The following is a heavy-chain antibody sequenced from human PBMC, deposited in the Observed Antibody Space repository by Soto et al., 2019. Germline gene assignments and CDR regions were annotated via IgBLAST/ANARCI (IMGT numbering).Heavy chain of an antibody. J-gene: IGHJ4*02. CDR3: TVWGSGNDFGAA. CDR2: SKNKADSYTT. D-gene: IGHD3-10*01. V-gene: IGHV3-72*01. CDR1: GFTFSDHY. Sequence: EVQLVESGGGLVQPGGSLRLSCAASGFTFSDHYMDWVRQAPGKGLEWVGRSKNKADSYTTEYAGSVKGRFTISRDGSKNSLFLQMNSLKTEDTAVYYCTVWGSGNDFGAAWGQGILVTVSS.